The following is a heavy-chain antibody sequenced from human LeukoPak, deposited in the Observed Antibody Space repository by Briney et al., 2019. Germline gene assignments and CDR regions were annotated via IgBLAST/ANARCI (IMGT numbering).Heavy chain of an antibody. J-gene: IGHJ4*02. Sequence: SETLSLTCTVSDDSITMYYWTWIRQPPGKGLEWIGYVDHTGSTKFNPSLNGRVSISRDTSNNFFSLRLRSVTAADTAVYYCARDPLDSSGYRFDYWGQGTLVTVSS. CDR3: ARDPLDSSGYRFDY. CDR1: DDSITMYY. V-gene: IGHV4-59*01. CDR2: VDHTGST. D-gene: IGHD3-22*01.